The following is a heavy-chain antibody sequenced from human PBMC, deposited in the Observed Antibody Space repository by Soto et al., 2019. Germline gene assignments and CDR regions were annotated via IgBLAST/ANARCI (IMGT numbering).Heavy chain of an antibody. CDR3: ARVIRGAYYNSPLDT. CDR1: GYTFTGYF. D-gene: IGHD3-10*01. V-gene: IGHV1-2*02. Sequence: ASVKVSCKASGYTFTGYFMHWVRQAPGQGLEWMGWINPYSGGADYAQSFQGRVTMTRDTSISTVYMELSRLRFDDTDVYYCARVIRGAYYNSPLDTWGQGTVVTVSS. J-gene: IGHJ5*02. CDR2: INPYSGGA.